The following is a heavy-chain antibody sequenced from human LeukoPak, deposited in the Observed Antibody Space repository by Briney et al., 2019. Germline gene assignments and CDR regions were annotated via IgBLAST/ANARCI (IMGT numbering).Heavy chain of an antibody. CDR2: IWYDGSNK. CDR3: ARVPRHTYRMWYYFDY. V-gene: IGHV3-33*01. D-gene: IGHD2-21*01. CDR1: GFTFSSYG. Sequence: GGSLRLSCAASGFTFSSYGMHWVRQAPGKGLEWVAVIWYDGSNKYYADSVKGRFTISRDNSKNTLYLQMNSLRAEDTVVYYCARVPRHTYRMWYYFDYWGQGTLVTVSS. J-gene: IGHJ4*02.